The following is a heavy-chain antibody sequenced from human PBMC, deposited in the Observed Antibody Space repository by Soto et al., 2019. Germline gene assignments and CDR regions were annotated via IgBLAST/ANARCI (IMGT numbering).Heavy chain of an antibody. Sequence: ASVKVSCKASGYTFTSYAMHWVRQAPGQRLEWMGWINAGNGNTMYSQKFQGRVTITRDTSASTAYMELSGLISEDTAVYYCARRRPGTYGLDYWGQGTLVTVSS. CDR2: INAGNGNT. CDR3: ARRRPGTYGLDY. D-gene: IGHD1-1*01. CDR1: GYTFTSYA. V-gene: IGHV1-3*01. J-gene: IGHJ4*02.